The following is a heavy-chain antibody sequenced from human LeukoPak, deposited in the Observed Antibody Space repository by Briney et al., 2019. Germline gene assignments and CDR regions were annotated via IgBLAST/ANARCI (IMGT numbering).Heavy chain of an antibody. CDR1: GYTFTSYY. D-gene: IGHD5-18*01. CDR3: ASSSYGQVSNVDTAMGFDY. CDR2: INPNSGGT. V-gene: IGHV1-2*02. J-gene: IGHJ4*02. Sequence: ASVKVSCKASGYTFTSYYMHWVRQAPGQGLEWMGWINPNSGGTNYAQKFQGRVTMTRDTSISTAYMELSRLRSDDTAVYYCASSSYGQVSNVDTAMGFDYWGQGTLVTVSS.